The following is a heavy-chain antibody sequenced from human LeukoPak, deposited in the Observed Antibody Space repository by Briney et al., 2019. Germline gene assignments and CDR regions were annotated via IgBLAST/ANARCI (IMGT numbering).Heavy chain of an antibody. J-gene: IGHJ6*02. D-gene: IGHD3-3*02. CDR3: AIVGTLNAMDA. Sequence: ASVKVSCKASGYTFTAYYMHWVRQAPGQGLEWMGWINPNRGGPNYAQKLQDRVTMTRDVSMSTGYMELSGLKSDDTAMYNCAIVGTLNAMDAWGQGTTVTVSS. V-gene: IGHV1-2*02. CDR2: INPNRGGP. CDR1: GYTFTAYY.